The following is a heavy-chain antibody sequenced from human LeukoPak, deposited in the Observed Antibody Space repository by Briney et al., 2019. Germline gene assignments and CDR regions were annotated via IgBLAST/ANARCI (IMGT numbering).Heavy chain of an antibody. Sequence: GGSLRLSCAASGFTFSSYGMHWVRQAPGKGLEWVAFIRYDGSNKYYADSVKGRFTVSRDNSKNTLYLQMNSLRAEDTAVYYCAKAPRAPDIVVVPAAPPQAGILEWLLYYWGQGTLVTVSS. D-gene: IGHD2-2*01. CDR2: IRYDGSNK. CDR3: AKAPRAPDIVVVPAAPPQAGILEWLLYY. CDR1: GFTFSSYG. V-gene: IGHV3-30*02. J-gene: IGHJ4*02.